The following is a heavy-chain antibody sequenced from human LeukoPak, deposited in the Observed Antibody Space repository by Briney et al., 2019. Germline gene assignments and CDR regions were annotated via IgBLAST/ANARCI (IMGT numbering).Heavy chain of an antibody. V-gene: IGHV1-8*01. CDR2: VNPNSGNT. J-gene: IGHJ6*03. Sequence: ASVKVSCKASGYTFTSYDINWVRQATGQGLEWMGWVNPNSGNTGYAQKFQGRVTMTRNTSISTAYMELSSLRSEDTAVYYCARKYYYDSGGYYYFVSDYCYYMDVWGKGTTVTVSS. CDR1: GYTFTSYD. D-gene: IGHD3-22*01. CDR3: ARKYYYDSGGYYYFVSDYCYYMDV.